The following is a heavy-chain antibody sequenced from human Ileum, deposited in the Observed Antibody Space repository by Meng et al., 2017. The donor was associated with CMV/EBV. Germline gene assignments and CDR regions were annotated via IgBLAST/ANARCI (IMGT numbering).Heavy chain of an antibody. CDR2: IHPTGTT. J-gene: IGHJ5*02. V-gene: IGHV4-4*07. CDR1: GGSLTSYY. CDR3: ARAAARGVPVDL. D-gene: IGHD3-10*01. Sequence: QFHLQEPVPRLLPPSETLSLTCTVTGGSLTSYYWTWIRQPAGKGLEWIGRIHPTGTTDDNPSLRSRVSMSLDKSKNQFSLKLTSVTAADTAVYYCARAAARGVPVDLWGQGTLVTVSS.